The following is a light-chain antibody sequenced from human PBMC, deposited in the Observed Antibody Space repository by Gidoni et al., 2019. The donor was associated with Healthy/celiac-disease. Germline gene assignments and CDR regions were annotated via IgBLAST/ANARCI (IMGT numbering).Light chain of an antibody. V-gene: IGLV3-25*03. CDR2: KDS. J-gene: IGLJ3*02. CDR3: QSADSSGTWV. CDR1: ALPKQY. Sequence: SYELTQPPSVSVSPGQTARITCSGDALPKQYAYWYQQKPGQAPVLVIYKDSERPSGIPERFSGSSSGTTVTLTISGGQAEDGADYYCQSADSSGTWVFGGGTKLTVL.